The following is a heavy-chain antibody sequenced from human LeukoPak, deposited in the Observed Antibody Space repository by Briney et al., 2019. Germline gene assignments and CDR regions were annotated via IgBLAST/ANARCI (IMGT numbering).Heavy chain of an antibody. V-gene: IGHV1-69*05. Sequence: SVKVSCKASGGTFSSYAISWVRQAPGQGLEWMGGIIPIFATTNHAQKFQGRVTITTDESRTTAYMELSSLRSEDTAVYYCARGGWVQQKYYMDVWGKGTTVTVSS. CDR1: GGTFSSYA. CDR2: IIPIFATT. J-gene: IGHJ6*03. CDR3: ARGGWVQQKYYMDV. D-gene: IGHD5-24*01.